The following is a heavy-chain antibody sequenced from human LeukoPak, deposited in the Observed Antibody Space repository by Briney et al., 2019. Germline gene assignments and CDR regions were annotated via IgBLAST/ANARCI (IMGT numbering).Heavy chain of an antibody. D-gene: IGHD2-15*01. J-gene: IGHJ4*02. CDR1: GYTFTGYY. CDR2: IIPIFGTA. Sequence: SVKVSCKASGYTFTGYYMHWVRQAPGQGLEWMGGIIPIFGTANYAQKFQGRVTITADESTSTAYMELSSLRSEDTAVYYCAREGYCSGGSCYSDYWGQGTLVTVSS. CDR3: AREGYCSGGSCYSDY. V-gene: IGHV1-69*13.